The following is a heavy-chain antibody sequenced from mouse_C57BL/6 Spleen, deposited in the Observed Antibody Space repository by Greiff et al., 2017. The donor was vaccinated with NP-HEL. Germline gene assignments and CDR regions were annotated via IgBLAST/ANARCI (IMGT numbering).Heavy chain of an antibody. CDR3: ARSSSNYRFYAMDY. J-gene: IGHJ4*01. Sequence: QVQLQQSGPELVKPGASVKISCKASGYAFSSSWMNWVKQRPGKGLEWIGRIYPGDGDTNYNGKFKGKATLTADKSSSTAYTQLSSLISEDSAVYFCARSSSNYRFYAMDYWGQGTSVTVSS. D-gene: IGHD2-5*01. CDR2: IYPGDGDT. CDR1: GYAFSSSW. V-gene: IGHV1-82*01.